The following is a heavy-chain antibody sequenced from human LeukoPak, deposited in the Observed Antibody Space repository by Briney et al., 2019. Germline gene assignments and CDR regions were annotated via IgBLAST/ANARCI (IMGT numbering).Heavy chain of an antibody. CDR3: TTSVTIFGAFDY. CDR1: GFTFSNAW. Sequence: GGSLRLSCAASGFTFSNAWMSWVRQAPGKGLEWVGRIKSKTDGGTTDYAAPVKGRFTISRDDSKNTLYLQMNSLKTEDTAVYYCTTSVTIFGAFDYWGQGTLVTVSS. V-gene: IGHV3-15*01. CDR2: IKSKTDGGTT. J-gene: IGHJ4*02. D-gene: IGHD3-3*01.